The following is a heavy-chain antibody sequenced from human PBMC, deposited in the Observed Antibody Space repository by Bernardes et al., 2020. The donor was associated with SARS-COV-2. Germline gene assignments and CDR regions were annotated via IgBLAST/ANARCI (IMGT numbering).Heavy chain of an antibody. CDR2: INPSGGST. Sequence: ASVKVSCKASGYTFTSYYMHWVRQAPGQGLEWMGIINPSGGSTSYAQKFQGRVTMTRDTSTSTVYMELSSLRSEDTAVYYCARDHVPEVLVVVPATNLDYWGQGTLVTVSS. D-gene: IGHD2-2*01. J-gene: IGHJ4*02. V-gene: IGHV1-46*01. CDR3: ARDHVPEVLVVVPATNLDY. CDR1: GYTFTSYY.